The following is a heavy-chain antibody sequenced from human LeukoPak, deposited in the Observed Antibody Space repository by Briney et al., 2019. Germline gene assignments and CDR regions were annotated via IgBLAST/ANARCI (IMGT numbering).Heavy chain of an antibody. J-gene: IGHJ4*02. CDR1: GFTFSTYG. D-gene: IGHD3-22*01. V-gene: IGHV3-30*03. CDR3: AREPDSRRGGIVY. CDR2: ISYDGSNK. Sequence: GGSLRLSCAASGFTFSTYGMHWVRQAPGKGLEWVAVISYDGSNKYYADSVKGRFTISRDDSKNTLYLQMNSLRAEDTAVYYCAREPDSRRGGIVYWGQGTLVTVSS.